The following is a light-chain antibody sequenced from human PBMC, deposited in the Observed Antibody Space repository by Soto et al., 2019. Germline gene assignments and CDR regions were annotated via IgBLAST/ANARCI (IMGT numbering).Light chain of an antibody. Sequence: LTQPASVSGSPGQSISISCTGTSSDVGGYEYVSWYQHHAGKAPKLMIYEVSSRPSGVSSRFSGSNSGNTASLTFSVLQAEDEADYYCISYTSINLYVLGTGTKVTVL. CDR3: ISYTSINLYV. CDR1: SSDVGGYEY. CDR2: EVS. J-gene: IGLJ1*01. V-gene: IGLV2-14*01.